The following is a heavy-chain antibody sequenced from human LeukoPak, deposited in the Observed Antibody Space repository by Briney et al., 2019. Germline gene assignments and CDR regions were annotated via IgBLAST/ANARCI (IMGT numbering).Heavy chain of an antibody. V-gene: IGHV1-2*02. J-gene: IGHJ4*02. CDR3: ASGILTGYSSGQDY. CDR1: GYTFTGYY. D-gene: IGHD3-9*01. CDR2: INPNSGGT. Sequence: ASGKVSCKTSGYTFTGYYMHWVRQAPGQGLEWMGWINPNSGGTNYAQKFQGRVTMTRDTSISTAYMELSRLRSDDTAVYYCASGILTGYSSGQDYWGQGTLVTVSS.